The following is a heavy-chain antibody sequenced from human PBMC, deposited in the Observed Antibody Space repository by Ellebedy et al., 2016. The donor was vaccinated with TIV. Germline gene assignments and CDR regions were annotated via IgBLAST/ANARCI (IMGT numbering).Heavy chain of an antibody. V-gene: IGHV3-30*03. CDR3: TRDYYESSGYPNGGNWFAP. D-gene: IGHD3-22*01. CDR1: GFTFSSYG. J-gene: IGHJ5*02. CDR2: ISYDGSNK. Sequence: GGSLRLSCAASGFTFSSYGMHWVRQAPGKGLEWVAVISYDGSNKYYADSVKGRFTISRDNSKNTLYLQMNSLRAEDTAVYYCTRDYYESSGYPNGGNWFAPWGQGTLVTVSS.